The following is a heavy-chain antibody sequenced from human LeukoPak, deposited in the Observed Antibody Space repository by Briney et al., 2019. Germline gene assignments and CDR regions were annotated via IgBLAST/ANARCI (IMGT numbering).Heavy chain of an antibody. V-gene: IGHV3-7*01. CDR3: ARDREGSGYSHFDY. D-gene: IGHD3-3*01. CDR1: GFTFSSYW. CDR2: KKQDGSEK. Sequence: PGGSLRLSCSASGFTFSSYWMSWVRQAPGKGLEWVANKKQDGSEKYYVDSVKGRFTISRDNAKNSLYLQMNSLRAEDTAVYYCARDREGSGYSHFDYWGQGTLVTVSS. J-gene: IGHJ4*02.